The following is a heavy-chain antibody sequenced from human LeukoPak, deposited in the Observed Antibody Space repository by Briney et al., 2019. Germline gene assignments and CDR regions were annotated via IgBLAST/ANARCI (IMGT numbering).Heavy chain of an antibody. CDR3: ARVHPTDWFDP. Sequence: SETLSLTCTVSGYSISSGYYWGWIRQPPGKGLEWIGRIYHSGSTYYNPSLKSRVTISVDTSKNQFSLKLSSVTAADTAVYYCARVHPTDWFDPWGQGTLVTVSS. CDR1: GYSISSGYY. CDR2: IYHSGST. V-gene: IGHV4-38-2*02. J-gene: IGHJ5*02.